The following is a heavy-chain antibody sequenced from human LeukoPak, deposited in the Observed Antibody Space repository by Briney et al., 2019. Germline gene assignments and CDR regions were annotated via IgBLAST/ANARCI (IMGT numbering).Heavy chain of an antibody. Sequence: ASVKVSCKASGYTFTRYDINWVRQATGQGLEWRGWMNPNSGTTGYAQKFQGRVTMTRNTSISTAYMELSSLRSEDTAVYYCARILYVATILRTVLAGTGYYYGMDVWGQGTTVTVSS. J-gene: IGHJ6*02. D-gene: IGHD5-12*01. CDR2: MNPNSGTT. CDR3: ARILYVATILRTVLAGTGYYYGMDV. CDR1: GYTFTRYD. V-gene: IGHV1-8*01.